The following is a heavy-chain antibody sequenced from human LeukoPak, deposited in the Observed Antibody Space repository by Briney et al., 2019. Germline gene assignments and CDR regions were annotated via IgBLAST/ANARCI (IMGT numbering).Heavy chain of an antibody. CDR2: IYTSGST. Sequence: SETLSLTCTVSGGSISSYYWGWIRQPAGKGLEWIGRIYTSGSTNYNPSLKSRVTMSVDTSKNQFSLKLSSVTAADTAVYYCARGRATYGSGDNWFDPWGQGTLVTVSS. CDR1: GGSISSYY. D-gene: IGHD3-10*01. J-gene: IGHJ5*02. CDR3: ARGRATYGSGDNWFDP. V-gene: IGHV4-4*07.